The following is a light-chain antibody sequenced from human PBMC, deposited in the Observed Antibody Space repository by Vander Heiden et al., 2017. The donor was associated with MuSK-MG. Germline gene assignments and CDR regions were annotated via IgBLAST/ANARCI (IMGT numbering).Light chain of an antibody. Sequence: VMTQSPDSLSESLGERATINCKSSHKILYSADNKYYLAWYQQKPGQPPQLLISWASTRESGVPVRFSGSGSGKDFTLTINRLQAEDVAVYYCEQASQTHTFGGGTKVEIK. V-gene: IGKV4-1*01. CDR3: EQASQTHT. CDR2: WAS. CDR1: HKILYSADNKYY. J-gene: IGKJ4*01.